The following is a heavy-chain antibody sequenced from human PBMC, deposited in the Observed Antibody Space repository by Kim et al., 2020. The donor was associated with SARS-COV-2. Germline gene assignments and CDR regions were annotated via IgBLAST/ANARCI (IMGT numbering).Heavy chain of an antibody. D-gene: IGHD3-9*01. Sequence: GGSLRLSCAASGFTFSSYAMSWVRQAPGKGLEWVSAISGSGGSTYYADSVKGRFTISRDNSKNTLYLQMNSLRAEDTAVYYCAKSQGYFDWVPEINYYYYYGMDVWGQGTTVTVSS. J-gene: IGHJ6*02. V-gene: IGHV3-23*01. CDR3: AKSQGYFDWVPEINYYYYYGMDV. CDR1: GFTFSSYA. CDR2: ISGSGGST.